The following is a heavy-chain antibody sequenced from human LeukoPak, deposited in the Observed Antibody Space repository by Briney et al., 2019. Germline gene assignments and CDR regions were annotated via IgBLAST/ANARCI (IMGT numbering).Heavy chain of an antibody. J-gene: IGHJ4*02. D-gene: IGHD6-19*01. CDR3: ARSIAVAEYYFDY. Sequence: GESLQISCKGSGYRFTSYWIGWVRQMPGKGLEWMGIIYPGDSDTRYSPSFQGQVTISADKSISTAYLQWSSLKASDTAMYYCARSIAVAEYYFDYWGQGTLVTVSS. V-gene: IGHV5-51*01. CDR2: IYPGDSDT. CDR1: GYRFTSYW.